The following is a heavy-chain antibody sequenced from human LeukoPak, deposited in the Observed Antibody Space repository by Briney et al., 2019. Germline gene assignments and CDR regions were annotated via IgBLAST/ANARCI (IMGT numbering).Heavy chain of an antibody. J-gene: IGHJ4*02. V-gene: IGHV3-74*01. Sequence: GGSLRLSCAASGFDFSSNWMHWVRHAPGQGLVWVSRIEGDGISTNYADSVKGRFTISRDIAKNTLYLQMNSLRAEDTGVYYCAKDHYWSIDYWGRGTLVTVSS. CDR2: IEGDGIST. D-gene: IGHD3-3*01. CDR1: GFDFSSNW. CDR3: AKDHYWSIDY.